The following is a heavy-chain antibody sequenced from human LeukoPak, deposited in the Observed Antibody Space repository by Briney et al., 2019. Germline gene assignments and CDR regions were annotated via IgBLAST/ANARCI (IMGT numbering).Heavy chain of an antibody. J-gene: IGHJ6*03. Sequence: PGGSLRLSCAASGFTFSSYAMSWVRQAPGKGLEWVSAISGSGGSTYYADSVKGRFTISRDNSKNTLYLQMNSLRAEDTAVYYCAKAGYSYGQYYYMDVWGKGTTVTVSS. V-gene: IGHV3-23*01. CDR3: AKAGYSYGQYYYMDV. CDR2: ISGSGGST. CDR1: GFTFSSYA. D-gene: IGHD5-18*01.